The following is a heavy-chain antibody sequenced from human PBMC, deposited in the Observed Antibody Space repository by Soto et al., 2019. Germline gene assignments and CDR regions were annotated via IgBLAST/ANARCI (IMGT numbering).Heavy chain of an antibody. J-gene: IGHJ4*02. D-gene: IGHD2-15*01. V-gene: IGHV3-11*06. CDR1: GFTFSDYY. Sequence: GGSLRLSCAASGFTFSDYYMSWIRQAPGKGLEWVSYISSSSSYTNYADSVKGRFTISRDNAKNSLYLQMNSLRAEDTAVYYCAKELFGSGYCSGGSCGPECDYWGQGTLVTVSS. CDR3: AKELFGSGYCSGGSCGPECDY. CDR2: ISSSSSYT.